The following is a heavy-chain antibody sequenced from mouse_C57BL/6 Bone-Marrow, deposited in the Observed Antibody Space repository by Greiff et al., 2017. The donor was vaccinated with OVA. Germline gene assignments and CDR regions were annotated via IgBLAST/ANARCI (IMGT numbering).Heavy chain of an antibody. J-gene: IGHJ4*01. CDR1: GFTFSDFY. CDR2: ISNGGGST. V-gene: IGHV5-12*01. CDR3: ARLDAMDY. Sequence: EVMLVESGGGLVQPGGSLKLSCAASGFTFSDFYMYWIRQTPEKRLEWVAYISNGGGSTYYPDTVKGRFTISRENAKNTLYLQMSRLKSEDTSMYYCARLDAMDYWGQGTSVTVSS.